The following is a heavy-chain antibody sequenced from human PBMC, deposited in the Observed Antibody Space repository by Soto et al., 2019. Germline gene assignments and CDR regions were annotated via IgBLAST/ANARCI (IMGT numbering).Heavy chain of an antibody. Sequence: GGSLTLSCAASGFTFSSYSMHWVRQAPGKGLEWVAVISYDGRMKYYAESVKGRFTISRDNSKNTLYVQMNSLRAEDTAVYYCAKDVTGTTPYWGEGTLVTVSS. D-gene: IGHD1-20*01. V-gene: IGHV3-30*18. CDR3: AKDVTGTTPY. CDR1: GFTFSSYS. CDR2: ISYDGRMK. J-gene: IGHJ4*02.